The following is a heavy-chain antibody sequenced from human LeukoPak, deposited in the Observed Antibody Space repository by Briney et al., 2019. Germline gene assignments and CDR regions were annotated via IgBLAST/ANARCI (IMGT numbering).Heavy chain of an antibody. Sequence: GGSLRLSCTTSGFNFRAYWMGWVRQAPGKGLEWVSAISGSGGSTYYADSVKGRFTISRDNSKNTPYLQMNSLRAEDTAVYYCAKCPPILVVPAVHYYYYYMDVWGKGTTVTVSS. CDR3: AKCPPILVVPAVHYYYYYMDV. D-gene: IGHD2-2*01. CDR2: ISGSGGST. V-gene: IGHV3-23*01. CDR1: GFNFRAYW. J-gene: IGHJ6*03.